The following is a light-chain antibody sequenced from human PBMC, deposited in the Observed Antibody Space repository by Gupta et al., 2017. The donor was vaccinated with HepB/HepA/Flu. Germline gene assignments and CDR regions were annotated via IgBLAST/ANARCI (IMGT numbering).Light chain of an antibody. Sequence: QSALTQPRPVSGSPAQAVTVFCPGTSSDVGTYNSVSWYRQFPGKAPKLMIYDVYKRPSGVPDRFSGSKSGNTASLTISGLQVEDEADYYCCSYAGSYTFEFGGGTKLTVL. J-gene: IGLJ3*02. CDR3: CSYAGSYTFE. V-gene: IGLV2-11*01. CDR1: SSDVGTYNS. CDR2: DVY.